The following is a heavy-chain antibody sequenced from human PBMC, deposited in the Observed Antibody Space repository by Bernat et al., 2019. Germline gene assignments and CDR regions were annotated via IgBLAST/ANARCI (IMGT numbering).Heavy chain of an antibody. CDR2: VRTKDNGFAT. CDR3: ARAGARAGQTFDY. J-gene: IGHJ4*02. V-gene: IGHV3-73*01. Sequence: EVQLAESGGGLVQPGGSLKLSCAASGLTFSDSTMQWVRQASGKGLEWVGRVRTKDNGFATSYAASVKGRFTIYRDDSKNTAYLRMNSLKNEDTSVCYCARAGARAGQTFDYWGQGTLVTVSS. D-gene: IGHD3-10*01. CDR1: GLTFSDST.